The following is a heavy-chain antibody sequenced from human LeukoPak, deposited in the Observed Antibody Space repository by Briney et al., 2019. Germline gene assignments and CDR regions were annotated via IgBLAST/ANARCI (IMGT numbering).Heavy chain of an antibody. D-gene: IGHD1-26*01. CDR2: ISAYNGNT. V-gene: IGHV1-18*01. Sequence: ASVKVPCKASGYTFTSYGISWVRQAPGQGREWMGWISAYNGNTNYAQKLQGRVTMTTDTSTSTAYMELRSLRSDDTAVYYCARVLVGARIDYWGQGTLVTVSS. J-gene: IGHJ4*02. CDR3: ARVLVGARIDY. CDR1: GYTFTSYG.